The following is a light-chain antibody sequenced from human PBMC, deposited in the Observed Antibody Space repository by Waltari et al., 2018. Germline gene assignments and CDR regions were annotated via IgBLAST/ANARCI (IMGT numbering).Light chain of an antibody. Sequence: QSALTQPASVSGSPGQSITISCTGTSNDVGGYDYFSWYQQHTDKAPKLVIFDFSNRPSVVSRRFSASKSGNTASLTISGLQAEDEAVYYCNSYSSTTTLVFGGGTKVTVL. CDR2: DFS. CDR3: NSYSSTTTLV. CDR1: SNDVGGYDY. V-gene: IGLV2-14*03. J-gene: IGLJ2*01.